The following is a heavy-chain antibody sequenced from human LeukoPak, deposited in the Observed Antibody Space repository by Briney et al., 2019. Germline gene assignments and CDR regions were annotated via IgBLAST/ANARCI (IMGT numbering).Heavy chain of an antibody. V-gene: IGHV4-39*07. D-gene: IGHD4-23*01. Sequence: SETLSLTCTVSGVSISSTSYYWGWIRQPPGKGLEWIASIYYSGSTYYNPSLKSRVTISVDTSKNQFSLKLSSVTAADTAVYYCARDLDRTTVVTPLGYWGQGTLVTVSS. CDR1: GVSISSTSYY. CDR2: IYYSGST. CDR3: ARDLDRTTVVTPLGY. J-gene: IGHJ4*02.